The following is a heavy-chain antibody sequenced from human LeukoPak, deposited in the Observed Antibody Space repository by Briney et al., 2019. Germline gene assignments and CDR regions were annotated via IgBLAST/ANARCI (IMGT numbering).Heavy chain of an antibody. CDR3: VRWGYSSGCWDY. D-gene: IGHD6-19*01. V-gene: IGHV3-7*01. J-gene: IGHJ4*02. CDR2: IKQDGSEK. CDR1: GFTFSNYW. Sequence: GGSLRLSCAASGFTFSNYWMSWVCQAPGKGLEWVANIKQDGSEKYYVDSVKGRFTISRDNAKNSLYLEMNSLRAEDTAVYYCVRWGYSSGCWDYWGQGTLVTVSS.